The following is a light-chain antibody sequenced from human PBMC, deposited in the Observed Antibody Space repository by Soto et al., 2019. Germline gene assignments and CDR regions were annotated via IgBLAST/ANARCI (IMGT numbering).Light chain of an antibody. V-gene: IGKV1-5*01. J-gene: IGKJ1*01. CDR1: QSISSW. Sequence: DIHMTQSPSTLSASVVERVTITCRASQSISSWLAWYQQKPGKAPKLLIYDASSLESGVPSRFSGSGSGTEFTLTISSLQPDDFATYYCQQYNSYSSWTFGQGTKVDIK. CDR2: DAS. CDR3: QQYNSYSSWT.